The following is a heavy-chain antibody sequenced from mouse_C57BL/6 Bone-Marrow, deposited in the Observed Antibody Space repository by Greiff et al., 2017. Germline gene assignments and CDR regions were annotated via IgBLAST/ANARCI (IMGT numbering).Heavy chain of an antibody. J-gene: IGHJ3*01. D-gene: IGHD2-10*01. CDR3: ARDGAYYGPNAY. V-gene: IGHV1-64*01. CDR1: GYTFTSYW. CDR2: IHPNSGST. Sequence: VKLQQPGAELVKPGASVKLSCKASGYTFTSYWMHWVKQRPGQGLEWIGMIHPNSGSTNYNEKFKSKATLTVDKSSSTAYMQLSSLTSEDSAVYYCARDGAYYGPNAYWGQGTLVTVSA.